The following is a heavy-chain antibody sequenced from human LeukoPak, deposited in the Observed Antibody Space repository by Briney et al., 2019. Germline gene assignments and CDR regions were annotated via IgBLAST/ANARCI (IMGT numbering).Heavy chain of an antibody. CDR1: AGSISSYY. CDR3: ARSGYSYGYPDY. Sequence: PSETLSLTCTVSAGSISSYYCSCIRQPPKKGLEWIGYIYYSGSTNYNPSLKSRVTISVDTSQNQFSLKLSSVTAADTAMYYCARSGYSYGYPDYWGQGTLVTVSS. V-gene: IGHV4-59*08. D-gene: IGHD5-18*01. J-gene: IGHJ4*02. CDR2: IYYSGST.